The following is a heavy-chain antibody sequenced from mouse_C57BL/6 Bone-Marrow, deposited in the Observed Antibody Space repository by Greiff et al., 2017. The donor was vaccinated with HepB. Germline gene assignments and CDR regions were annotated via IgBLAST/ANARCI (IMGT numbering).Heavy chain of an antibody. D-gene: IGHD2-5*01. CDR1: GYTFTDYY. V-gene: IGHV1-19*01. J-gene: IGHJ4*01. Sequence: EVQLVESGPVLVKPGASVKMSCKASGYTFTDYYMNWVKQSHGKSLEWIGVINPYNGGTSYNQKFKGKATLTVDKSSSTAYMELNSLTSEDSAVYYCARWSNYGSMDYWGQGTSVTVSS. CDR3: ARWSNYGSMDY. CDR2: INPYNGGT.